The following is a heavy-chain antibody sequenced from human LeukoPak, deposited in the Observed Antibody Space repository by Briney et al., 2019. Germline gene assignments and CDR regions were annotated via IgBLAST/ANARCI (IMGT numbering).Heavy chain of an antibody. CDR1: GGSISSYY. J-gene: IGHJ4*02. V-gene: IGHV4-59*12. CDR2: IYYSGST. D-gene: IGHD6-13*01. CDR3: AREFIVQELLDYFDY. Sequence: SETLSLTCTVSGGSISSYYWSWIRQPPGKGLEWIGYIYYSGSTNYNPSLKGRVTISVDTSKNQFSLQLNSVTPEDTAVYYCAREFIVQELLDYFDYWGQGTLVTVSP.